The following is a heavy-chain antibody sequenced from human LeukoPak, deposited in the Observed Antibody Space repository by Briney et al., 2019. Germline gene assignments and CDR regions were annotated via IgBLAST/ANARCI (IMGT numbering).Heavy chain of an antibody. Sequence: PSETLSLTCTVSGDSISSSTYYWGWIRQPPGKGLEWIGSVYSSGSTNSNPSLKTRVTISVDTSKNQFSLKLNFVTAADTAVYYCARHHNWNYFFDYWGQGTLVTVSS. CDR2: VYSSGST. CDR3: ARHHNWNYFFDY. V-gene: IGHV4-39*01. CDR1: GDSISSSTYY. D-gene: IGHD1-7*01. J-gene: IGHJ4*02.